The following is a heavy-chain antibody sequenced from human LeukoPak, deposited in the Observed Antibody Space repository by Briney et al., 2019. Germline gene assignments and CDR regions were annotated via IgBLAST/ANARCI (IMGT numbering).Heavy chain of an antibody. Sequence: SVKVSCKASGGTFSSYAISWVRQAPGQGLEWMGRIIPIFGTANYAQKFQGRVTITADKSTSTAYMELSSLRPEDTAVYYCARVGYDSSGDAFDIWGQGTMVTVSS. CDR3: ARVGYDSSGDAFDI. V-gene: IGHV1-69*06. D-gene: IGHD3-22*01. CDR1: GGTFSSYA. CDR2: IIPIFGTA. J-gene: IGHJ3*02.